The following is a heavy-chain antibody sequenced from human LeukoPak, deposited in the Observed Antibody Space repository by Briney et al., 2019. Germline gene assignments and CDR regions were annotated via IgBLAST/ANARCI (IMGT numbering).Heavy chain of an antibody. CDR1: GYTFTAYY. J-gene: IGHJ4*02. Sequence: ASVKVSCKASGYTFTAYYMHWVRQAPGQGLEWLAWISPYNGNTKYAQKFQGRVTMTTDTSTSTAYMELRSLTSDDTAVYYCAREESIGRYQFLHDSWGQGTLVTVSS. CDR2: ISPYNGNT. D-gene: IGHD1-26*01. CDR3: AREESIGRYQFLHDS. V-gene: IGHV1-18*04.